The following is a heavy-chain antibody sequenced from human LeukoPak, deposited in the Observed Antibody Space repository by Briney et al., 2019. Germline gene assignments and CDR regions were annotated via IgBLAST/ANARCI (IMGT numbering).Heavy chain of an antibody. CDR3: AKRSYGYCDY. CDR2: ISGSGGNT. J-gene: IGHJ4*02. CDR1: GFTFSIYG. D-gene: IGHD5-18*01. Sequence: GGSLRLSCAASGFTFSIYGMSWVRQAPGKGLEWVSGISGSGGNTYYADSVRGRFTISRDNSKNTLYLQMTSLRAEDTAVYYCAKRSYGYCDYWGQGTLVTVSS. V-gene: IGHV3-23*01.